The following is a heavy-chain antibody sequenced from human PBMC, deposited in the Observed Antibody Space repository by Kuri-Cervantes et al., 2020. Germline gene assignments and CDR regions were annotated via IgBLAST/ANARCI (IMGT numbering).Heavy chain of an antibody. D-gene: IGHD6-13*01. J-gene: IGHJ4*02. CDR2: ISGSGGST. CDR3: ARDGGSTSWYLFEY. V-gene: IGHV3-23*01. CDR1: GFTFSSYA. Sequence: GESLKISCAASGFTFSSYAMSWVRQAPGKGLEWVSAISGSGGSTYYADSVKGRFTISRDNSKNTLYLQMNSLRAEDTAVYYCARDGGSTSWYLFEYWGQGTLVTVSS.